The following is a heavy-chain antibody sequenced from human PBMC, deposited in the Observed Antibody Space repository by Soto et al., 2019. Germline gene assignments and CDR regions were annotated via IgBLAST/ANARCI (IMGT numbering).Heavy chain of an antibody. V-gene: IGHV5-10-1*01. D-gene: IGHD4-4*01. J-gene: IGHJ6*02. CDR1: GYSFTSYW. Sequence: PGESLKISCKGSGYSFTSYWISWVRQMPGKGLEWMGRIDPSDSYTNYSPSFQGHVTISADKSISTADLQWSSLKASDTAMYYCARRGNGYYYYYGMDVWGQGTTVTVSS. CDR2: IDPSDSYT. CDR3: ARRGNGYYYYYGMDV.